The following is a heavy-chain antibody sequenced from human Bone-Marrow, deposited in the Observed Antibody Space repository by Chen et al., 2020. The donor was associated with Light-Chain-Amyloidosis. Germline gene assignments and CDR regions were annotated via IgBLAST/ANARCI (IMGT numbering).Heavy chain of an antibody. D-gene: IGHD2-15*01. Sequence: QVHLVQSAAEVKKPGASVRVSCKTSGYTFTASYMHWVRQAPGQGLEWMGWIHPHSGGTNYAQKFQGRVTMTRDTSISTAYMELSRLRSDDTAVYYCARVLQVVVAAADAFDIWGQGTMVTVSS. CDR3: ARVLQVVVAAADAFDI. V-gene: IGHV1-2*02. J-gene: IGHJ3*02. CDR2: IHPHSGGT. CDR1: GYTFTASY.